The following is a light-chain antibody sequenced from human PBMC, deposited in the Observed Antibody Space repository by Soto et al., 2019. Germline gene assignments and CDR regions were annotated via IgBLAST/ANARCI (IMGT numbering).Light chain of an antibody. CDR3: QQSYSTLSIA. CDR1: QTISSW. Sequence: DMQMTQSTSTLSGSVGDRVTITCRASQTISSWLAWYPQKPGKAPKLLIYAASSLQSGVPSRFSGSGSGTDFTLTISSLQPEDFATYYCQQSYSTLSIAFGQGTRLEIK. J-gene: IGKJ5*01. V-gene: IGKV1-39*01. CDR2: AAS.